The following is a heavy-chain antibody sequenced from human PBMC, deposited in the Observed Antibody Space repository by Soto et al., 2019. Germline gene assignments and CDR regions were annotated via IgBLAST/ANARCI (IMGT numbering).Heavy chain of an antibody. CDR1: GYTFTSYG. V-gene: IGHV1-18*01. Sequence: QVQLVQSGAEVKKPGASVKVSCKASGYTFTSYGISWVRQAPGQGPEWMGWISAYNGNTNYAQKLQGRVTMTTDTSTNTDYMEVRGLRSDDTAVYYCARDGKYSSSSDEEYFDYRGQGTLVTVSS. D-gene: IGHD6-6*01. CDR2: ISAYNGNT. J-gene: IGHJ4*02. CDR3: ARDGKYSSSSDEEYFDY.